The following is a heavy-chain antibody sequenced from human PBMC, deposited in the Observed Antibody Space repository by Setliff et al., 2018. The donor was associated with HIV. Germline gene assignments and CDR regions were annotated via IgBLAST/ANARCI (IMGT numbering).Heavy chain of an antibody. CDR1: GGSIDISDYC. D-gene: IGHD4-17*01. J-gene: IGHJ4*02. Sequence: SETLSLTCTVSGGSIDISDYCWGWVRQPPGEGLEWIGSICHSGRSYYNPSLKSRLTISVDTSKNQFSLKMTSVTAADTAVYYCATEEGTTVHRIDFWGQGTLVTSPQ. CDR3: ATEEGTTVHRIDF. CDR2: ICHSGRS. V-gene: IGHV4-39*07.